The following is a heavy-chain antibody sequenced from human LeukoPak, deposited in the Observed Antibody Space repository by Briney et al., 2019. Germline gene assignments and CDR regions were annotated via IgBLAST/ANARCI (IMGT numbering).Heavy chain of an antibody. Sequence: GGSLRLSCAASGFTFSSYGMHWVRQAPGKGLEWVAFIRYDGSNKYYADSVKGRFTISRDNSKNTLYLQMNSLRAEDTAVYYCARRPRSSGSHDGPSGLDYWGQGTLVTVSS. CDR1: GFTFSSYG. CDR3: ARRPRSSGSHDGPSGLDY. V-gene: IGHV3-30*02. D-gene: IGHD1-26*01. CDR2: IRYDGSNK. J-gene: IGHJ4*02.